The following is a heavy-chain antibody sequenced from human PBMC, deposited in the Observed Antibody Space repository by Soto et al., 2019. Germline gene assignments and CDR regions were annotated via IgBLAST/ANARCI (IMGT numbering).Heavy chain of an antibody. V-gene: IGHV1-69*12. J-gene: IGHJ3*02. CDR3: ARDRLMITFGGVGDGRWFAFDI. Sequence: QVQLVQSGAEVKKPGSSVKVSCKASGGTFSSYAISWVRQAPGQGLEWMGGIIPIFGTANYAQKFQGRVTITADESTSTDYMELSSLRSEDTAVYYCARDRLMITFGGVGDGRWFAFDIWGQGTMVTVSS. D-gene: IGHD3-16*01. CDR1: GGTFSSYA. CDR2: IIPIFGTA.